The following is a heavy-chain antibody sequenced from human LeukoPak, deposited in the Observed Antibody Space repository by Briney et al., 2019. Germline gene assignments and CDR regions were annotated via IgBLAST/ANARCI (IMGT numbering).Heavy chain of an antibody. Sequence: GGSLRLSCAASGFTFSSYSMNWVRQAPGKGLEWVSSISTRSSYIHYADSVKGRFTISRDNAKNSLFLQMNSLRAEDMAVYYCARGTLNIPGEHGAFDYWGQGTLVTVSS. V-gene: IGHV3-21*01. J-gene: IGHJ4*02. D-gene: IGHD1-14*01. CDR3: ARGTLNIPGEHGAFDY. CDR1: GFTFSSYS. CDR2: ISTRSSYI.